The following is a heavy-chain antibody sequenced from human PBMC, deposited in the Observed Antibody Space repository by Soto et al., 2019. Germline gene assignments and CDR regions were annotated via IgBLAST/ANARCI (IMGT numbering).Heavy chain of an antibody. CDR2: IHSDGGT. J-gene: IGHJ5*02. Sequence: EVQLVETGGGLIQPGGSLRLSCAASGFNVSYNYMSWVRQAPGKGLEWVSIIHSDGGTYYAGSVKGRFTISRDNSRNTVYLQMNSLRAEDTAVYYCGSIAVAEGFDPWGQGTLVTVSS. CDR1: GFNVSYNY. V-gene: IGHV3-53*02. CDR3: GSIAVAEGFDP. D-gene: IGHD6-19*01.